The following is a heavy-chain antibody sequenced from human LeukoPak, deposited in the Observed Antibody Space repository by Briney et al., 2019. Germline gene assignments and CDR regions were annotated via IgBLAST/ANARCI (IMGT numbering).Heavy chain of an antibody. CDR3: ARVLVGSSTSLQYYFDY. D-gene: IGHD2-2*01. CDR1: GFTFSDYY. V-gene: IGHV3-11*01. J-gene: IGHJ4*02. Sequence: GGSLRLSCAGSGFTFSDYYMSWIRQAPGKGLEWVSYISSSGSTIYYADSVKGRFTISRDNAKNSLYLQMNSLRAEDTAVYYCARVLVGSSTSLQYYFDYWGQGTLVTVSS. CDR2: ISSSGSTI.